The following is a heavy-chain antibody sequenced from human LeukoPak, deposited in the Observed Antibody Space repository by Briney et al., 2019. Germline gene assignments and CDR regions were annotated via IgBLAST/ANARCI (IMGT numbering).Heavy chain of an antibody. CDR1: GFIFGNYA. CDR3: ARGPGWNYFDY. D-gene: IGHD6-19*01. CDR2: ISSSSSTI. J-gene: IGHJ4*02. Sequence: PGGSLRLSCAASGFIFGNYAMNWVRQAPGKGLDWLSYISSSSSTIYYADSVKGRFTISRDNAKDSLYLQMNSLRAEDTAVYYCARGPGWNYFDYWGQGTLVTVSS. V-gene: IGHV3-48*01.